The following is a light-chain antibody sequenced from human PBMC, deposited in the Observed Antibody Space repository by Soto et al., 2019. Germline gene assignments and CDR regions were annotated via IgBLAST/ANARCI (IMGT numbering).Light chain of an antibody. CDR2: RNN. CDR3: AAWDDSLSGWV. V-gene: IGLV1-47*01. Sequence: QSALTQPPSASGTPGQRVAISCSGSSSNIGNTYVYWFQQHPGTAPKLLIYRNNQRPSGVPDRFSGSKSGTSASLAISGLRSEDEADYYCAAWDDSLSGWVFGGGTKLTVL. J-gene: IGLJ3*02. CDR1: SSNIGNTY.